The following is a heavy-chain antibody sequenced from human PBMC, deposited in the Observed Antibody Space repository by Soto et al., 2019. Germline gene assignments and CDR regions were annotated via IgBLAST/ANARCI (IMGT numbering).Heavy chain of an antibody. J-gene: IGHJ6*02. CDR3: ARAGGGLSPYYYYGMDV. Sequence: EVQLVESGGGLVQPGGSLRLSCAASGFTFSSYEMNWVRQAPGKGLEWVSYISSSGSTIYYADSVKGRFTISRDNAKNSLYLQMNSLRAEDTAVYYCARAGGGLSPYYYYGMDVWGQGTTVTVSS. D-gene: IGHD6-25*01. V-gene: IGHV3-48*03. CDR2: ISSSGSTI. CDR1: GFTFSSYE.